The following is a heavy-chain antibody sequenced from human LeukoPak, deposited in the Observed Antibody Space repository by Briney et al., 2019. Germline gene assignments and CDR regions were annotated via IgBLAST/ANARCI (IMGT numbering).Heavy chain of an antibody. Sequence: GGSLRLSCAASGFTFSYYYMSGVRQAPGKGLEWVSSISSSSTYIYYADSVKGRFTISRDNAKNSLFLQMNSLRAEDTAVYYCARTLRIVVVPVAIGYWGQGTLVTVSS. D-gene: IGHD2-2*02. CDR3: ARTLRIVVVPVAIGY. CDR1: GFTFSYYY. V-gene: IGHV3-21*01. CDR2: ISSSSTYI. J-gene: IGHJ4*02.